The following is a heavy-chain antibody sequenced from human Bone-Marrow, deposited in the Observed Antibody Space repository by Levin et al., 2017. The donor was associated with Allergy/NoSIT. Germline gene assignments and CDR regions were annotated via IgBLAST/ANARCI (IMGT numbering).Heavy chain of an antibody. Sequence: GESLKISCKASGYTFTSYAMHWVRQAPGQRLEWMGWINAGNGNTKYSQKFQGRVTITRDTSASTAYMELSSLRSEDTAVYYCARGVANWDDAFDIWGQGTMVTVSS. CDR1: GYTFTSYA. D-gene: IGHD7-27*01. V-gene: IGHV1-3*01. CDR2: INAGNGNT. CDR3: ARGVANWDDAFDI. J-gene: IGHJ3*02.